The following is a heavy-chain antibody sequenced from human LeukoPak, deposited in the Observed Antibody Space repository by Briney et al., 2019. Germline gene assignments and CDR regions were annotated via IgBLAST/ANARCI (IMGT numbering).Heavy chain of an antibody. CDR1: GYTFTGSY. CDR3: ARSVGATLYYFDY. D-gene: IGHD1-26*01. V-gene: IGHV1-2*02. Sequence: GASVKVSCKASGYTFTGSYMHWVRQAPGQGLEWMGWINPNSGGTNYAQKFQGRVTMTRDTSISTAYMELSRLRSDDTAVYYCARSVGATLYYFDYWGQGTLVTVSS. CDR2: INPNSGGT. J-gene: IGHJ4*02.